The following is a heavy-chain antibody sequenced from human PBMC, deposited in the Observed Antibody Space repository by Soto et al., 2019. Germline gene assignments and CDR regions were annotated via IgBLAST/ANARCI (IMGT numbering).Heavy chain of an antibody. J-gene: IGHJ4*02. CDR3: ARVVGGGGSCYY. CDR1: GFTFSSYS. Sequence: GGSLSLSCAASGFTFSSYSMNWVRQAPGKGLEWVSSISSSSSYIYYADSVKGRFTISRDNAKNSLYLQMNSLRAEDTAVYYCARVVGGGGSCYYWGQGTLVTVSS. D-gene: IGHD2-15*01. CDR2: ISSSSSYI. V-gene: IGHV3-21*01.